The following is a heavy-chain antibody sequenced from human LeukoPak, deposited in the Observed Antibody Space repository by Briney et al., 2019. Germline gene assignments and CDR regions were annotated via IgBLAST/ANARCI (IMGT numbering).Heavy chain of an antibody. CDR2: IIPIFGTA. CDR3: ARASSTYSGSYPYDY. D-gene: IGHD1-26*01. V-gene: IGHV1-69*01. Sequence: SSVKVSCKASGGTFSSYAISWVRQAPGQGLEWMGGIIPIFGTANYAQKFQGRVTITADESTSTAYMELSSLRSEDTAVNYCARASSTYSGSYPYDYWGQGTLVTVSS. J-gene: IGHJ4*02. CDR1: GGTFSSYA.